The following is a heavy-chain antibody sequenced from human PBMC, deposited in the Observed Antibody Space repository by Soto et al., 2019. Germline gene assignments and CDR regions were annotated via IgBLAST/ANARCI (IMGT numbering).Heavy chain of an antibody. CDR2: ITGGGNT. CDR3: AKDAIYNDGLWLVSD. J-gene: IGHJ4*02. Sequence: VQLLESGGGLVQPGGSLRLSCVVSGFSFNYAIIWVRQAPGKGQEWVSGITGGGNTEYAASVKGRFTISRDKSKNTVYLQMNSLRAEDTAMYYCAKDAIYNDGLWLVSDWGQGTLVTVS. D-gene: IGHD2-21*01. V-gene: IGHV3-23*01. CDR1: GFSFNYA.